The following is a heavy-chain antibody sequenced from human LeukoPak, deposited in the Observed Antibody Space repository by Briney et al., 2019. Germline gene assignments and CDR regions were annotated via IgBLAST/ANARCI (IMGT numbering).Heavy chain of an antibody. J-gene: IGHJ4*02. D-gene: IGHD3-10*01. CDR2: ISGSGGDT. CDR1: GFTFSDYY. CDR3: AKDVGVILFDY. Sequence: GGSLRLSCAASGFTFSDYYMSWIRQAPGKGLEWVSTISGSGGDTHYADSVKGRFAISRDNSKNTLYLQMNSLRAEDTAVYYCAKDVGVILFDYWGQGTLVTVSS. V-gene: IGHV3-23*01.